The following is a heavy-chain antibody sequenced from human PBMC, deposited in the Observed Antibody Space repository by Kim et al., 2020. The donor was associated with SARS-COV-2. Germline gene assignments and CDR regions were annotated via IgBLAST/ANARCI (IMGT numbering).Heavy chain of an antibody. CDR2: YDGSNK. Sequence: YDGSNKYYADSVKGRFTISRDNSKNTLYLQMNSLRAEDTAVYYCATLALNWGQGTLVTVSS. V-gene: IGHV3-33*01. CDR3: ATLALN. J-gene: IGHJ4*02.